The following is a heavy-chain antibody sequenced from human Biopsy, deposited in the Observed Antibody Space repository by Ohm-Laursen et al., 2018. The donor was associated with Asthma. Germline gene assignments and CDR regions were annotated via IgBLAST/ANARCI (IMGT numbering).Heavy chain of an antibody. V-gene: IGHV1-24*01. Sequence: ASVKASCKISGYRLTDLSMHWVRQAPGQGLEWMGGHDHEEGGTVNARRFQGRVTMTEETSTDTAYMELSSLSSDDTAVYYCASDFPKDYVRYNFQFWGQGTLVTVSS. J-gene: IGHJ4*02. CDR3: ASDFPKDYVRYNFQF. CDR1: GYRLTDLS. CDR2: HDHEEGGT. D-gene: IGHD4-17*01.